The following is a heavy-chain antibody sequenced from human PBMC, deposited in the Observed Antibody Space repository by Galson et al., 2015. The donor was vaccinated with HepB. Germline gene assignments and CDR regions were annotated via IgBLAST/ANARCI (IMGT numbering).Heavy chain of an antibody. CDR3: ASEGNDFWSGHSPFDY. D-gene: IGHD3-3*01. CDR2: IKQDGSEK. CDR1: GFTFSSYW. V-gene: IGHV3-7*01. J-gene: IGHJ4*02. Sequence: SLRLSCAASGFTFSSYWMSWVRQAPGKGLEWVANIKQDGSEKQYVDSVKGRFTISRDNAKNLLYLQMNSLRAEDTAVYYCASEGNDFWSGHSPFDYWGQGTLVTVSS.